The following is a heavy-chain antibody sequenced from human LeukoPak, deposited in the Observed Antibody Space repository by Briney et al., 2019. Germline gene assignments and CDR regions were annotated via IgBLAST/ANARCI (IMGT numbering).Heavy chain of an antibody. CDR1: GDSVSRNDAA. D-gene: IGHD6-6*01. V-gene: IGHV6-1*01. J-gene: IGHJ6*02. CDR2: THYGSGWIN. CDR3: ARGRRVYYGMDV. Sequence: SQTPSLTCDISGDSVSRNDAAWNWIRQSPSRGLEWLGRTHYGSGWINDYAVSLGSRIVVSADTSKNQFSLQLNSVTPEDTAVYYCARGRRVYYGMDVWGQGATVTVSS.